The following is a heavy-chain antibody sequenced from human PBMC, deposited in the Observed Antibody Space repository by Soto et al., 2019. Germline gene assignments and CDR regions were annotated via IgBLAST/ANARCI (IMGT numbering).Heavy chain of an antibody. Sequence: QVQLVQSGAEVKKPGASVKVSCKASGYTFTSYYMHWVRQAPGQGLEWMGIVNPSGGSTSSAQKFQGRVTMTRDTSTSTVYMELSSLRSEDTAVYYCVRAQGRDGYNYDHYYYDMDVWGQGTTVTVSS. CDR1: GYTFTSYY. CDR2: VNPSGGST. J-gene: IGHJ6*02. V-gene: IGHV1-46*01. CDR3: VRAQGRDGYNYDHYYYDMDV. D-gene: IGHD5-12*01.